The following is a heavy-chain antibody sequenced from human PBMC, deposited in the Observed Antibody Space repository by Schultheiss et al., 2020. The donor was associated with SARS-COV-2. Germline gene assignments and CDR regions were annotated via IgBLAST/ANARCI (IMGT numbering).Heavy chain of an antibody. J-gene: IGHJ5*02. CDR3: ARVVPAAMDEGPATFDP. CDR1: GYSISSGYY. D-gene: IGHD2-2*01. CDR2: IYHSGST. V-gene: IGHV4-38-2*01. Sequence: SETLSLTCAVSGYSISSGYYWGWIRQPPGKGLEWIGSIYHSGSTYYNPSLKSRVTISVDTSKNQFSLKLSSVTAADTAVYYCARVVPAAMDEGPATFDPWGQGTLVTVSS.